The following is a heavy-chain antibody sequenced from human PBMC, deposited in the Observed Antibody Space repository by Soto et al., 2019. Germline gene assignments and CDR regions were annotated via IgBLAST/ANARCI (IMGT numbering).Heavy chain of an antibody. D-gene: IGHD4-4*01. J-gene: IGHJ4*02. Sequence: QVQLVQSGAEVRKPGSSVKVSCKASGGTFDTYAVSWVRQAPGQGLEWMGGIIPMFGTPYYAQRFQGRVTITADESTGTAYMERSSLRSEDTAVYYCARDRDFGNYSEGAYWGQGTLVTVSS. CDR1: GGTFDTYA. CDR3: ARDRDFGNYSEGAY. CDR2: IIPMFGTP. V-gene: IGHV1-69*01.